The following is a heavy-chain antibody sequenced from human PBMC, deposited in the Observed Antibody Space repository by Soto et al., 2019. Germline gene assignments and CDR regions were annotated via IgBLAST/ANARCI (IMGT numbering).Heavy chain of an antibody. V-gene: IGHV3-7*01. CDR3: ARDLYCSCGSCSCFDY. D-gene: IGHD2-15*01. J-gene: IGHJ4*02. Sequence: EVQLVESGGGLVQPGGSLRLSCAASGFTFSSYWMSWVRQAPGKGLEWVANIKQDGSEKYYVDSVKGRFTISRDNAKNSLYLQMNSLRAEDTAVYYCARDLYCSCGSCSCFDYWGQGTLVTVSS. CDR1: GFTFSSYW. CDR2: IKQDGSEK.